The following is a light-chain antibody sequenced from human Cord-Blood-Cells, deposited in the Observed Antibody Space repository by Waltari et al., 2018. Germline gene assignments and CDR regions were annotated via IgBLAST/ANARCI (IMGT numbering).Light chain of an antibody. CDR1: QSVSSN. V-gene: IGKV3-15*01. CDR2: GAS. Sequence: EIVMTQSPATLSVSPGERAPLSCRASQSVSSNLAWYQQKPGQAPRLLIYGASTRATGIPARCSGSGSGTESTLTISSLQSQDFAVYYCQQYKNWPPWTFGQGTKVEIK. J-gene: IGKJ1*01. CDR3: QQYKNWPPWT.